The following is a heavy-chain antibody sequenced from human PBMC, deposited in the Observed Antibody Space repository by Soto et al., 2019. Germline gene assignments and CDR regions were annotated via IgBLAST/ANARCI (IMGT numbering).Heavy chain of an antibody. D-gene: IGHD3-10*01. CDR1: GFTVSGNY. V-gene: IGHV3-53*04. J-gene: IGHJ6*03. CDR2: IYSGGNT. Sequence: EVQLVESGGGLVQPGGSLRLSCAASGFTVSGNYMCWVRQAPGKGLEWVSVIYSGGNTYYADSVKGRFTISRHNSENTLYLQMNSLRAEDTAVYYCTRAAWGLWFGYMDVWGKGTTVTVSS. CDR3: TRAAWGLWFGYMDV.